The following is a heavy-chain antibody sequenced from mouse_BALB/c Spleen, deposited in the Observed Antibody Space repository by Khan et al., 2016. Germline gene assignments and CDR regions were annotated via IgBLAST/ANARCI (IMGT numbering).Heavy chain of an antibody. CDR1: GYSITSDYA. CDR3: ARSTTATRLFAY. V-gene: IGHV3-2*02. D-gene: IGHD1-2*01. Sequence: EVQLQESGPGLVKPSQSLSLTCTVTGYSITSDYAWNWIRRFPGNKLEWMGYISYSGSTSYNPSLKSRISITRDTSKNQFFLQLNSVTTEYTATYYCARSTTATRLFAYWGQGTLVTVSA. CDR2: ISYSGST. J-gene: IGHJ3*01.